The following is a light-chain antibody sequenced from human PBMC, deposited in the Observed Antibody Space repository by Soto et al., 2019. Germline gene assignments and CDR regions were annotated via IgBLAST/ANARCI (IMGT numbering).Light chain of an antibody. CDR3: QQYGSSPTT. CDR1: QTVSSNY. Sequence: IVLTQSPGTLSLSPGERATLSCRASQTVSSNYLAWYQQKPGQAPRLLIYGASNRATGMPDRFSGSGSGTDFTLTISRLEPEDFAVYFCQQYGSSPTTFGQGTRLEIK. CDR2: GAS. J-gene: IGKJ5*01. V-gene: IGKV3-20*01.